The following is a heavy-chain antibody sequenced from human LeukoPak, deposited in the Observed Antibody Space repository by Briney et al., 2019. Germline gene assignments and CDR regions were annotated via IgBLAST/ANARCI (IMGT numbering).Heavy chain of an antibody. D-gene: IGHD3-16*01. V-gene: IGHV3-66*01. CDR1: GFSFTSYT. CDR2: IYSGGNT. J-gene: IGHJ4*02. Sequence: GGSLRLSCAASGFSFTSYTINWVRQAPGKGLEWVSLIYSGGNTYYADSAKDRFTISRDNSKNTLYLQMNSLRAEDTAVYYCAIWGGYGHGIEFWGQGTLVTVSS. CDR3: AIWGGYGHGIEF.